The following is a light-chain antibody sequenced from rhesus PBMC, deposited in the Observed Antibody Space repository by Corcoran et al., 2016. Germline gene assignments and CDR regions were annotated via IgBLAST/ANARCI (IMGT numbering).Light chain of an antibody. CDR3: LQYNSSPPYR. V-gene: IGKV1-22*01. CDR2: KAS. Sequence: DIQMTQSPSSLSASVGDTVTITCRASQNIDRWLDWYQQKPGKAPNLLIYKASRLQSGVPSRFSGSGSGTDFTLTISSLQPEDFATYYCLQYNSSPPYRFGQGTKVEIK. CDR1: QNIDRW. J-gene: IGKJ2*01.